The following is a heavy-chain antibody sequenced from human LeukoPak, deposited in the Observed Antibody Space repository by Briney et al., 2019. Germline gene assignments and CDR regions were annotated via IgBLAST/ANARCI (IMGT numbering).Heavy chain of an antibody. CDR3: ARDLGYCSGGSCYGNHFDY. D-gene: IGHD2-15*01. V-gene: IGHV3-23*01. J-gene: IGHJ4*02. Sequence: GGSLRLSCAASGFTFRSYAMSWVRQAPGKGLEWVSGISGRGGSKYYADSVKGRSTISRDNSNNTLYLHMNSLRAEDTAVYYCARDLGYCSGGSCYGNHFDYWGQGTLVTVSS. CDR1: GFTFRSYA. CDR2: ISGRGGSK.